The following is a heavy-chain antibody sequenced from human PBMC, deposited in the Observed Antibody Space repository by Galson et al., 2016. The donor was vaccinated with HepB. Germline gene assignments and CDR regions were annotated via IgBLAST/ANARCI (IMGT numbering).Heavy chain of an antibody. CDR2: VIYNGYNT. CDR3: ASGDGGSHWRYYFDH. J-gene: IGHJ4*02. D-gene: IGHD1-26*01. CDR1: GFTFRSYA. V-gene: IGHV3-23*01. Sequence: SLRLSCAASGFTFRSYAMSWVRQAPGKGLEWVSTVIYNGYNTYYADSVKGRFTISRDNSKNTLFLQMDSLRAEDTAVYYCASGDGGSHWRYYFDHWGQGTLVTVSS.